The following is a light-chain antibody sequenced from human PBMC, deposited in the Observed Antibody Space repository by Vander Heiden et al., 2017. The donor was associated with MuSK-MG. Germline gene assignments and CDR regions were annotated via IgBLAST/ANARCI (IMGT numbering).Light chain of an antibody. CDR2: ETS. CDR1: QSLVHSDGNTY. Sequence: DIVLTQTPLSSPVTLGQPASISCTSSQSLVHSDGNTYLSWLHHRPGQPPRLLIHETSKRFSGAPDKFSGSGAGTHFTLRISRVGAEDVGVYYCRQTKQFPFTFGQGTKLEMK. V-gene: IGKV2-24*01. CDR3: RQTKQFPFT. J-gene: IGKJ2*01.